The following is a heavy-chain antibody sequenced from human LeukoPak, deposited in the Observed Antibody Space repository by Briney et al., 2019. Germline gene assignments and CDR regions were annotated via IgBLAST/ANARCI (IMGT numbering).Heavy chain of an antibody. CDR1: GYTFTSYA. D-gene: IGHD5-18*01. Sequence: ASVKVSCKASGYTFTSYAMHWVRHAPGQRLEWMGWINAGNGNTKYSQKFQGRVTITRDTSASTAYMELSSLRSEDTAVYYCARAGVIQLWLFPEYYFDYWGQGTLVTVSS. CDR2: INAGNGNT. V-gene: IGHV1-3*01. J-gene: IGHJ4*02. CDR3: ARAGVIQLWLFPEYYFDY.